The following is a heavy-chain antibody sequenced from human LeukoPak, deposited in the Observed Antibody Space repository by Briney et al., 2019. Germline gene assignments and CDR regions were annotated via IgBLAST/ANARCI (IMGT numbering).Heavy chain of an antibody. CDR1: GFTFGDYA. CDR2: IRSKAYGGTT. D-gene: IGHD6-19*01. Sequence: GGSLRLSCTASGFTFGDYAMSWVRQAPGKGLEWVGFIRSKAYGGTTEYAASVKGRFTISRDDSKSIAYLQMNSLKTEDTAVYYCRVAVADDLYYFDYWGQGTLVTVSS. V-gene: IGHV3-49*04. CDR3: RVAVADDLYYFDY. J-gene: IGHJ4*02.